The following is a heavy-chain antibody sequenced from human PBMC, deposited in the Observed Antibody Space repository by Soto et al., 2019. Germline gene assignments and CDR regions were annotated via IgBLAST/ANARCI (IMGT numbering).Heavy chain of an antibody. CDR2: IYYSGST. D-gene: IGHD4-17*01. CDR1: GGSISSGGYY. J-gene: IGHJ4*02. CDR3: ARGRPTRPYDY. V-gene: IGHV4-31*03. Sequence: TSETLSLTCTVSGGSISSGGYYWSWIRQHPGKGLEWIGYIYYSGSTYYNPSLKSRVTISVDTSKNQFSLKLSSVTAADTAVYYCARGRPTRPYDYWGQGTLVTVSS.